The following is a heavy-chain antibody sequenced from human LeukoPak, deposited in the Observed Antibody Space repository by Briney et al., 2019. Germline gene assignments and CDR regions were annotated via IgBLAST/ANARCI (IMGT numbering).Heavy chain of an antibody. J-gene: IGHJ6*03. D-gene: IGHD2-2*01. CDR3: ARGHCSSTSCSSRYYYYMDV. V-gene: IGHV1-8*03. CDR2: MNPNNDNI. Sequence: GASVKVSCKASGYTFTNYDINWVRQVTGQGLEWMGWMNPNNDNIGYAQKFQGRVTITRNTSISTAYMELSSLRSEDTAVYYCARGHCSSTSCSSRYYYYMDVWGKGTTVTVSS. CDR1: GYTFTNYD.